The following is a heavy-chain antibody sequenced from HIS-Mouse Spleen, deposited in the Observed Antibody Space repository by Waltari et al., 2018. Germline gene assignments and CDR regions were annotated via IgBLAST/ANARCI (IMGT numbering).Heavy chain of an antibody. CDR3: AREIPYSSSWYDWYFDL. D-gene: IGHD6-13*01. CDR1: GGSITRRRNN. J-gene: IGHJ2*01. Sequence: PQLQESGRALVTPSEPLSLTSTEPGGSITRRRNNCGWIRQPPGKGLEWIGSIYYSGSPYYNPSLKSRVTISVDTSKNQFSLKLSSVTAADTAVYYCAREIPYSSSWYDWYFDLWGRGTLVTVTS. CDR2: IYYSGSP. V-gene: IGHV4-39*07.